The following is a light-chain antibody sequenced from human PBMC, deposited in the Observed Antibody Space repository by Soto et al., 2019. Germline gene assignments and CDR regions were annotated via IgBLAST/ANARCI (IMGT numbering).Light chain of an antibody. CDR2: SNN. CDR3: ALWDDSLNGCV. CDR1: RSNIGRNT. J-gene: IGLJ2*01. Sequence: QAVVTQPPSASGTLGLRVAISCSGGRSNIGRNTVNWYQQLPGTAPKLLIFSNNQRPSGVPDRFSGSKSDTSASLAISGLQSEDEGDYYCALWDDSLNGCVFGGGTKFTVL. V-gene: IGLV1-44*01.